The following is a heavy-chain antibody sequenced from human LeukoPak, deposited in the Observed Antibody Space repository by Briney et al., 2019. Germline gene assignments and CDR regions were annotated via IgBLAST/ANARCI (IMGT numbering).Heavy chain of an antibody. CDR1: GYTFTGYY. Sequence: GASVKVSCKASGYTFTGYYMHWVRQAPGQGLEWMGWINPNSGGTNYAQKFQGRVTMTRDTSISYMDLSRLKSDDTAVYYCASGAGSYSPDYWGQGTLVTVSS. D-gene: IGHD3-10*01. CDR3: ASGAGSYSPDY. V-gene: IGHV1-2*02. CDR2: INPNSGGT. J-gene: IGHJ4*02.